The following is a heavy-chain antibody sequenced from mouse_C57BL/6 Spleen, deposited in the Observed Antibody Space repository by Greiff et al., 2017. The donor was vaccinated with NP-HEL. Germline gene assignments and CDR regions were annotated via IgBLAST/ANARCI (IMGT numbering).Heavy chain of an antibody. CDR2: IDPSDSYT. Sequence: QVQLKQPGAELVKPGASVKLSCKASGYTFTSYWMQWVKQRPGQGLEWIGEIDPSDSYTNYNQKFKGKATLTVDTSSGTAYMQLSSLTSEDSAVYYCARRGYYYGSSYYFDYWGQGTTLTVSS. D-gene: IGHD1-1*01. V-gene: IGHV1-50*01. J-gene: IGHJ2*01. CDR3: ARRGYYYGSSYYFDY. CDR1: GYTFTSYW.